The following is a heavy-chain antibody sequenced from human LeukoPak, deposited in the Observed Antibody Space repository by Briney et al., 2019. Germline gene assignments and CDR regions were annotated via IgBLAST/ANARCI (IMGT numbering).Heavy chain of an antibody. CDR1: GYTFTSYD. CDR2: MNPNSGNT. CDR3: ARGFREGDWFDP. J-gene: IGHJ5*02. V-gene: IGHV1-8*03. Sequence: GASVKVSCKASGYTFTSYDIDWVLQATGQGLEWMGWMNPNSGNTGYAQKFQGRVTITRNTSISTAYMEPSSLRSEDTAVYYCARGFREGDWFDPWGQGTLVTVSS. D-gene: IGHD3-10*01.